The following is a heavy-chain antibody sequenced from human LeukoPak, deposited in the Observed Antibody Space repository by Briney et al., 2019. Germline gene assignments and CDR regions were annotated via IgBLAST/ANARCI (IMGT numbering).Heavy chain of an antibody. CDR2: ITGSGDTT. D-gene: IGHD3-9*01. J-gene: IGHJ4*02. CDR1: GFISRNYA. Sequence: GGSLRLSCAASGFISRNYAMSWVRQAPGKGLEWVSAITGSGDTTYYADSVKGRFTISRDNSKNTLYVEMNTLRAEDTAVYYCAKRGDYDILTGYYVSDFWGQGTLVTVSS. CDR3: AKRGDYDILTGYYVSDF. V-gene: IGHV3-23*01.